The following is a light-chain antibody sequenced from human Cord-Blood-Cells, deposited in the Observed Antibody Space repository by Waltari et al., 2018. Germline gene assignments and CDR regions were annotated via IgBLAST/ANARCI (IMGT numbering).Light chain of an antibody. CDR2: KIS. J-gene: IGKJ1*01. CDR1: QSLVHSDGNTY. V-gene: IGKV2-24*01. CDR3: MQATQFPWT. Sequence: DIVMTQTPLSSPVTLGQPASISCRSSQSLVHSDGNTYLSWLQQRPGQPPRLLIYKISTRFSGVPGRFSGSGAVTDFTLKISRVEAEDVGVYYCMQATQFPWTFGQGTKVEIK.